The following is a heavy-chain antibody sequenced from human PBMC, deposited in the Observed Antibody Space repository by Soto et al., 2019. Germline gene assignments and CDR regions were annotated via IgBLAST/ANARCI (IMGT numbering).Heavy chain of an antibody. CDR1: GFTFSVYA. V-gene: IGHV3-30-3*01. CDR2: VSYDGRNK. CDR3: ARETDGMDV. J-gene: IGHJ6*02. Sequence: QMQLVESGGGVVQPGRSLRLSCAASGFTFSVYAMHWVRQAPGKGLEWVAVVSYDGRNKYYIDSVEGRFTISRDNSKNTRYLQMNSLRGEDTAVYYCARETDGMDVWGQGTTVTVSS.